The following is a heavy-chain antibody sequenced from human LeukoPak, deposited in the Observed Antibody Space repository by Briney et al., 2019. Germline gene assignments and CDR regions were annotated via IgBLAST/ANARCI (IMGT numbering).Heavy chain of an antibody. CDR1: GGTFSSYA. Sequence: VASVRVSCKASGGTFSSYAINWVRQAPGQGLEWMGGIIPIFGTANYAQKFQGRVTITADKSTSTAYMELSSLRSEDTAVYYCARKGYYDILTGYYTSWGQGTLVTVSS. D-gene: IGHD3-9*01. J-gene: IGHJ4*02. V-gene: IGHV1-69*06. CDR2: IIPIFGTA. CDR3: ARKGYYDILTGYYTS.